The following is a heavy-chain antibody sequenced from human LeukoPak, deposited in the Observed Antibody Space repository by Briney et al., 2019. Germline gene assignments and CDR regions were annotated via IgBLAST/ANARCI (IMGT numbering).Heavy chain of an antibody. CDR1: GFTFSSYG. Sequence: GGSLRLSCAASGFTFSSYGMHWVRQAPGKGLEWVAVIWYDGSNKYYADSVKGRFTISRDNSKNTLCLQMNSLRAEDTAVYYCARPYYYGSGSYPFDYWGQGTLVTVSS. J-gene: IGHJ4*02. V-gene: IGHV3-33*01. D-gene: IGHD3-10*01. CDR2: IWYDGSNK. CDR3: ARPYYYGSGSYPFDY.